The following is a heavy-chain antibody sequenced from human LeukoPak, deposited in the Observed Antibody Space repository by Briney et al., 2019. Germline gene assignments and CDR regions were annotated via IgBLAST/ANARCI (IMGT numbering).Heavy chain of an antibody. CDR2: IKQDGSEK. CDR3: ARKYSSSWYPYYYYGMDV. D-gene: IGHD6-13*01. CDR1: GFTFSSYW. J-gene: IGHJ6*02. V-gene: IGHV3-7*01. Sequence: GGSLRLSCAASGFTFSSYWMSWLGQAPGKGLEWVANIKQDGSEKYYVDSVKGRFTISRDNAKNSLYLQMNSLRAEDTAVYYCARKYSSSWYPYYYYGMDVWGQGTTVTVSS.